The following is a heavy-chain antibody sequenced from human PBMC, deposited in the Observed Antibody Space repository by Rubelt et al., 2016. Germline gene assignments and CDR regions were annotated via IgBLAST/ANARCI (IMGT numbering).Heavy chain of an antibody. CDR2: ISSSGTTV. Sequence: EVQLVESGGGLVQPGGSLRLSCAASGFTFSSYSMNWVRQAPGKGLEWVSYISSSGTTVYYADSVKGRFTISRDNAKNSLYLQMNGLIAEDTAVYYCARDYNYNWNYDWGQGTLITVSS. J-gene: IGHJ4*02. D-gene: IGHD1-7*01. CDR3: ARDYNYNWNYD. V-gene: IGHV3-48*01. CDR1: GFTFSSYS.